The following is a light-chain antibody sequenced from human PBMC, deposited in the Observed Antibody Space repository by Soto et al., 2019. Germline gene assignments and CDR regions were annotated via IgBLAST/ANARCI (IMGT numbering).Light chain of an antibody. CDR2: DAS. CDR1: QSVSGW. Sequence: DIQMTQSPSTLSSSVLETFTVTCRASQSVSGWLAWYQQKPGEAPKLLIYDASALPRGVPSRFSGSGSGTKFTLTIASLQPDDFATYYCQQYETFSGTFGPGTKVDIK. V-gene: IGKV1-5*01. J-gene: IGKJ1*01. CDR3: QQYETFSGT.